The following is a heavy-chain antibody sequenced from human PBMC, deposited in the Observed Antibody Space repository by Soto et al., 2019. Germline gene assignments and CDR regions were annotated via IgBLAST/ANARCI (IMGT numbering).Heavy chain of an antibody. J-gene: IGHJ6*02. Sequence: GGSLRLSCAASGFTFSNAWMNWVRQAPGKGLEWVGRIKSKTDGGTTDYAAPVKGRFTISRDDSKNTLYLQMNSLKTEHTAVYYCTTVRDTAMATWVPYYYYYGMDVWGQGTTVTVSS. CDR2: IKSKTDGGTT. CDR3: TTVRDTAMATWVPYYYYYGMDV. D-gene: IGHD5-18*01. CDR1: GFTFSNAW. V-gene: IGHV3-15*07.